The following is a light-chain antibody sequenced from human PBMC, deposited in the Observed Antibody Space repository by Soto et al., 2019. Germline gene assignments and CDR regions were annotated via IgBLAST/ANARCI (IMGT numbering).Light chain of an antibody. CDR3: SSYTSSSTLLYV. CDR1: SSDDSGYNY. V-gene: IGLV2-14*01. Sequence: QSALTQPASVSGSPGQSITISCTGTSSDDSGYNYVSWYQQHPGKAPKPMIYDVSNRPSGVSNRFSGSKSGNTASLTISGLQAEDEADYYCSSYTSSSTLLYVFGTGTKLTVL. J-gene: IGLJ1*01. CDR2: DVS.